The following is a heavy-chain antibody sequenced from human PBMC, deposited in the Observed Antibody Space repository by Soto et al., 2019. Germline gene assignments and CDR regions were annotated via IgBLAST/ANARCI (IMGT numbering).Heavy chain of an antibody. CDR2: IYWDDDK. V-gene: IGHV2-5*02. D-gene: IGHD2-8*01. CDR1: GFSLTTRPVG. CDR3: ALRVPQNGVWDGGSFDY. J-gene: IGHJ4*02. Sequence: QITLQESGPSRVKPTQPLTLTCTISGFSLTTRPVGVGWIRQPPGKALEWLAFIYWDDDKRYSPSLKSRLTITKDTSRNEVVLTMTNLDPADTATYFCALRVPQNGVWDGGSFDYWGQGALVTVSS.